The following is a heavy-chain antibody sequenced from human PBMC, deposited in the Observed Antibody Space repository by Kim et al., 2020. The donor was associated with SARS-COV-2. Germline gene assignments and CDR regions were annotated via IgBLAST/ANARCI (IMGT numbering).Heavy chain of an antibody. CDR3: AREPVAVAGTFDY. J-gene: IGHJ4*02. D-gene: IGHD6-19*01. CDR1: GGSVSSGSYY. CDR2: IYYSGST. Sequence: SETLSLTCTVSGGSVSSGSYYWSWIRQPPGKGLEWIGYIYYSGSTNYNPSLKSRVTISVDTSKNQFSLKLSSVTAADTAVYYCAREPVAVAGTFDYWGQGTLVTVSS. V-gene: IGHV4-61*01.